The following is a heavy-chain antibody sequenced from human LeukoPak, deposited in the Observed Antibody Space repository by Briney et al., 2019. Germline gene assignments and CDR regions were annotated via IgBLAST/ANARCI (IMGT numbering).Heavy chain of an antibody. Sequence: PGGSLRLSCAVSEFTFSGHWMFWVRQAPGKGLVWVSSTNSDGSSTGYTDSVKGRFTISRDNAKSSLYLQMNSLRAEDTAVYYCARDYNLGQGTLVTVSS. V-gene: IGHV3-74*01. CDR3: ARDYN. CDR1: EFTFSGHW. CDR2: TNSDGSST. J-gene: IGHJ4*02.